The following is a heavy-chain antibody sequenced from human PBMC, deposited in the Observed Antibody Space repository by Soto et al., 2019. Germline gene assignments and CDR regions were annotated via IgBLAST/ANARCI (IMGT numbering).Heavy chain of an antibody. Sequence: SETLCLTCALSGGSLSSSDWWTWVRQPPGKGLEWIGEISHSGGTNYNPSLKSRVTMSVDKSKNHFSLKLSSVTAADTAVYYCATWGIAVAGTRSDYWGPGTLVTVSS. CDR2: ISHSGGT. D-gene: IGHD6-19*01. J-gene: IGHJ4*02. CDR1: GGSLSSSDW. V-gene: IGHV4-4*02. CDR3: ATWGIAVAGTRSDY.